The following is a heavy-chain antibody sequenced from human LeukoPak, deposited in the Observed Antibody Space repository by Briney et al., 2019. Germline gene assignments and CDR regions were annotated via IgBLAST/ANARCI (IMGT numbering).Heavy chain of an antibody. Sequence: ASVKVSCKASGYTFASYGISWVRQAPGQGLEWMGWISAYNGNTNYAQKLQGRVTMTTDTSTSTAYMELRSLRSDDTAVYYCARSHYSGSYYLFDYWGQGTLVTVSS. J-gene: IGHJ4*02. CDR3: ARSHYSGSYYLFDY. CDR1: GYTFASYG. D-gene: IGHD1-26*01. V-gene: IGHV1-18*01. CDR2: ISAYNGNT.